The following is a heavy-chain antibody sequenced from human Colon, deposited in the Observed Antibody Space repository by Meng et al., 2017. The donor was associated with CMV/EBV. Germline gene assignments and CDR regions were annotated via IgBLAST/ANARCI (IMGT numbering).Heavy chain of an antibody. Sequence: GESLKISCAASGFTLSSYGMHWVRQAPGKGLEWVAYISSSGSTMYYADSVKGRFTISRDNAKNSLYLQMNSLRAEDTAIYFCAREGDYYDSDGYSYYFDYWGQGTLVTVSS. CDR2: ISSSGSTM. D-gene: IGHD3-22*01. J-gene: IGHJ4*02. V-gene: IGHV3-48*03. CDR1: GFTLSSYG. CDR3: AREGDYYDSDGYSYYFDY.